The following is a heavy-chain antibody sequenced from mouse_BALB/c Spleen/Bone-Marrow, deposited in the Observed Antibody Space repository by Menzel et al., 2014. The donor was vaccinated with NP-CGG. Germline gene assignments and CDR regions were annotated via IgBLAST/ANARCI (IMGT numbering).Heavy chain of an antibody. V-gene: IGHV5-6-5*01. CDR1: GFTFSSYA. CDR2: ISSGGST. Sequence: EVKLMESGGGLVKPGGSLKLSCAASGFTFSSYAMSWVRQTPEKRLEWVASISSGGSTYYPDSVKGRFTISRDNARNILYLQMSSLRSEDTAMYYCARWYHGSGFAYWGQGTLVTVSA. D-gene: IGHD1-1*01. CDR3: ARWYHGSGFAY. J-gene: IGHJ3*01.